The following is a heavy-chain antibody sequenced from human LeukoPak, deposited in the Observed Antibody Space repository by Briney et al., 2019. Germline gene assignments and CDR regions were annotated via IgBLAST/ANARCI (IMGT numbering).Heavy chain of an antibody. Sequence: GGSLRLSCAASGFTFSSYSMNWVRQAPGKGLEWVSYISSSGSTIYYADSVKGRFTISRDNAKNSLYLQMNSLRAEDTAVYYCASRVPTADKLTDFDYWGQGTLVTVSS. J-gene: IGHJ4*02. CDR2: ISSSGSTI. CDR3: ASRVPTADKLTDFDY. D-gene: IGHD2-8*02. V-gene: IGHV3-48*04. CDR1: GFTFSSYS.